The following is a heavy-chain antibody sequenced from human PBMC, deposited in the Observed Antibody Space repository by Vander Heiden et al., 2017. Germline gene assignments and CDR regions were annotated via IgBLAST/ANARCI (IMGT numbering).Heavy chain of an antibody. V-gene: IGHV3-33*01. Sequence: QVHLVESEGGVVQPGTSLRLSCVGSGFSFSVSGMYWVRQAPGKGLEWVAVIWHDGSEKYYADSVKGRFTISRDNSKNTVYLEMDSLRVEDTAVYYCEREIQSSYSHWGLGTQVTVSS. CDR2: IWHDGSEK. D-gene: IGHD3-22*01. CDR3: EREIQSSYSH. CDR1: GFSFSVSG. J-gene: IGHJ4*02.